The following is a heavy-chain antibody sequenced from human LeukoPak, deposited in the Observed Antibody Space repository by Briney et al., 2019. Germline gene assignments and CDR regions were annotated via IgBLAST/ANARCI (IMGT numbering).Heavy chain of an antibody. J-gene: IGHJ4*02. CDR1: GFTFSSYA. V-gene: IGHV3-30-3*01. Sequence: PGRSLRLSCAASGFTFSSYAMHWVRQAPGKGLEWVAVISYDGSNKYYADSVKGRFTISRDNSKNTLYLQMNSLRAEDTAVYYCARDGGTIAVADWGYSDYWGQGTLVTVSS. CDR2: ISYDGSNK. CDR3: ARDGGTIAVADWGYSDY. D-gene: IGHD6-19*01.